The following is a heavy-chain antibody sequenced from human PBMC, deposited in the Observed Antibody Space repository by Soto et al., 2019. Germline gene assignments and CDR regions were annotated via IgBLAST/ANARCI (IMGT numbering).Heavy chain of an antibody. J-gene: IGHJ6*02. CDR1: GYTFTSYG. D-gene: IGHD3-22*01. CDR2: ISAYNGNT. CDR3: AREGYYDSSGYQYGMDV. Sequence: GASVKVSCKASGYTFTSYGISWVRQAPGQGLEWMGWISAYNGNTNYAQKLQGRVTMTTDTSTSTAYMELRSLRSDDTAVYYCAREGYYDSSGYQYGMDVWAQGTTVTVSS. V-gene: IGHV1-18*01.